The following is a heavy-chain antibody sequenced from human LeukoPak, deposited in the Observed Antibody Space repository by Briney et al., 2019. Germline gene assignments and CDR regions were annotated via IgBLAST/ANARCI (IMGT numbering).Heavy chain of an antibody. CDR2: ISASGGST. Sequence: GGSLRLSCAASGFTFSSYAMSWVRQAPGKGLEWVSGISASGGSTHYADSVKDRFTISRDNSKNTLYLQMNSLRAEDTAVYYCAKETVVVVAATPDAFDIWGQGTMVTVSS. V-gene: IGHV3-23*01. CDR1: GFTFSSYA. CDR3: AKETVVVVAATPDAFDI. D-gene: IGHD2-15*01. J-gene: IGHJ3*02.